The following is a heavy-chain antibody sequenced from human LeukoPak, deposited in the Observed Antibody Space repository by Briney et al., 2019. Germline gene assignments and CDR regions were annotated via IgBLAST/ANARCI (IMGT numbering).Heavy chain of an antibody. D-gene: IGHD3-3*01. J-gene: IGHJ4*02. V-gene: IGHV3-33*01. CDR3: ARTPLRFWYYFDY. CDR1: GFTFSSYG. Sequence: GRSLRLSCAASGFTFSSYGMHWVRQAPGMGLEWVAVIWYDGSNKYYADPVKGRFTISRDNSKNTLYLQMNSLRAEDTAVYYCARTPLRFWYYFDYWGQGTLVTVSS. CDR2: IWYDGSNK.